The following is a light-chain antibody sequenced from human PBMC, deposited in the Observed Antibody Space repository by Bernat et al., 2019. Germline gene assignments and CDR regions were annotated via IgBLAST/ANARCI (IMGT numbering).Light chain of an antibody. CDR2: QDD. V-gene: IGLV3-1*01. CDR1: YLGSKY. Sequence: SYDLTQPPPMSVSPGQTARITCSGAYLGSKYTCWYQQKPGQSPVVVIYQDDKRPSGIPERFSGSHSGNTATLTISGAQAMDEAEYYCQAWDSSTGVFGGGTKLAVL. J-gene: IGLJ3*02. CDR3: QAWDSSTGV.